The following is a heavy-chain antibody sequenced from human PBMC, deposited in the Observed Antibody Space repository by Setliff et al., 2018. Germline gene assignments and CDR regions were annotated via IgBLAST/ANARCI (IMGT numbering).Heavy chain of an antibody. D-gene: IGHD6-25*01. CDR1: GGSISSSSYY. Sequence: SETLSLTCTVSGGSISSSSYYWGWIRQPPGKGLEWIGSIYYSGGTYYNPSLKSRVTISISADTSNKSFSLNLFSVTAADTAVYYCVGRDFSGGDSWGHGTLVTVSS. CDR3: VGRDFSGGDS. V-gene: IGHV4-39*02. J-gene: IGHJ5*01. CDR2: IYYSGGT.